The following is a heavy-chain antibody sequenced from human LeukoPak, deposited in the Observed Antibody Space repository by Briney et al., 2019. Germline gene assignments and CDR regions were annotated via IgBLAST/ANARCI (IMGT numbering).Heavy chain of an antibody. J-gene: IGHJ6*03. Sequence: GGSLRLSCAASGFTFSTYAMHWVRQAPGKGLEYVSTISSNGDNTYYANFVEGRFTISRDNSKSTLYLQLGSLRAEDMAVYYCARDERAAGDYCMDVWGKGTTVTVSS. CDR2: ISSNGDNT. CDR3: ARDERAAGDYCMDV. V-gene: IGHV3-64*01. D-gene: IGHD6-19*01. CDR1: GFTFSTYA.